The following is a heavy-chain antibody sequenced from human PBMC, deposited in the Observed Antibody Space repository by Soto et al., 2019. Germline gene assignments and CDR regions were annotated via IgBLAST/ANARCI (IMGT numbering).Heavy chain of an antibody. J-gene: IGHJ4*02. Sequence: EVQLLESGGGLIQPGGSLRLSCAASGFTFNNYAMTWVRQAPGKGLEWVSAISGGGDTTSYADSVKGRFTVSRDGSKNTPELQMSSLRAEDKALYYCAKGRGGSGSLTPRVDFWGQGTLVTVSS. CDR1: GFTFNNYA. V-gene: IGHV3-23*01. CDR2: ISGGGDTT. CDR3: AKGRGGSGSLTPRVDF. D-gene: IGHD3-10*01.